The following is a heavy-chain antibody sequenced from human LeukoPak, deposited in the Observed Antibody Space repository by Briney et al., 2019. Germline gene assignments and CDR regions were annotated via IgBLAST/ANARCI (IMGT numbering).Heavy chain of an antibody. CDR2: ISAYNGNT. CDR3: ARVEEVRGGITSFDY. CDR1: GYTFTSYA. V-gene: IGHV1-18*01. J-gene: IGHJ4*02. Sequence: ASVKVSCKASGYTFTSYAISWVRQAPGQGLEWMGWISAYNGNTNYAQKVQGRVTVTTDTSTSTAYMELRSLTSDDTAVYYCARVEEVRGGITSFDYWGQGTLVTVSS. D-gene: IGHD3-10*01.